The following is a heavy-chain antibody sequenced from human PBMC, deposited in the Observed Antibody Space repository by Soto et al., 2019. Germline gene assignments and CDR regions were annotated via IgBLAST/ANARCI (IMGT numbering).Heavy chain of an antibody. Sequence: SETLSLTCTVSGDSISAYSGSWVRQPPGKGLEWIGNIHYNGNTKYNPSLKSRVSMSVDTSKNQFSLRLISVTAADTAKYFCAREGNLGRWLQPLDFWGQGTLVTVSS. D-gene: IGHD5-12*01. CDR3: AREGNLGRWLQPLDF. CDR1: GDSISAYS. V-gene: IGHV4-59*01. CDR2: IHYNGNT. J-gene: IGHJ4*02.